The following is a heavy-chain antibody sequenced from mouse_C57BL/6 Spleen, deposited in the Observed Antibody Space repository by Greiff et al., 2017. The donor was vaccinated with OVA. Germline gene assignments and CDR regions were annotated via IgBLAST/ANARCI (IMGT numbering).Heavy chain of an antibody. Sequence: EVQLVESGGGLVKPGGSLKLSCAASGFTFSDYGMHWVRQAPEKGLEWVAYISSGSSTIYYADTVKGRFTISRDNAENTLFLQMTSLRSEDTAMYYCARLGLIWYFDGWGTGTTVTVAS. CDR1: GFTFSDYG. J-gene: IGHJ1*03. V-gene: IGHV5-17*01. CDR3: ARLGLIWYFDG. CDR2: ISSGSSTI. D-gene: IGHD4-1*01.